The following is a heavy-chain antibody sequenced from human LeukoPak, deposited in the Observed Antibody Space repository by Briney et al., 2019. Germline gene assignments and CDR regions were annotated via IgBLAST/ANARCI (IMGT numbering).Heavy chain of an antibody. CDR3: ARDTNIPESETFHY. Sequence: ASVKVSCKASGYTFSDFYIHWVRQAPGQGPEWMGWTNPNIGSTNSAQKFQGRLTMTRDTSISTAYMELRGLRSDDTAVYYCARDTNIPESETFHYWGQGTLVTVSS. CDR1: GYTFSDFY. D-gene: IGHD2-2*02. CDR2: TNPNIGST. V-gene: IGHV1-2*02. J-gene: IGHJ4*02.